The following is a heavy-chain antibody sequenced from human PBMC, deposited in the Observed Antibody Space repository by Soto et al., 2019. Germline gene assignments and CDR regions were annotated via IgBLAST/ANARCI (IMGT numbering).Heavy chain of an antibody. CDR2: IIPILGIA. Sequence: QVQLVQSGAEVKKPGSSVKVSCKASGGTFSSYTISWVRQAPGQGLEWMGRIIPILGIANYAQKFQGRVTITADKSTRTAYMELSSLRSEDTAVYYCARSSVTRLIGRSAFDIWGQGTMVTVSS. CDR1: GGTFSSYT. D-gene: IGHD4-4*01. CDR3: ARSSVTRLIGRSAFDI. V-gene: IGHV1-69*02. J-gene: IGHJ3*02.